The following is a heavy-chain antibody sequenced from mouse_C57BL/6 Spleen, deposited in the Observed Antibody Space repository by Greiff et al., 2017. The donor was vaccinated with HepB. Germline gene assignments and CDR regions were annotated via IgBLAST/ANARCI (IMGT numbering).Heavy chain of an antibody. CDR2: IHPNSGST. CDR1: GYTFTSYW. J-gene: IGHJ4*01. CDR3: ARERGAYYDYDGDYYAMDY. Sequence: QVQLQQPGAELVKPGASVKLSCKASGYTFTSYWMHWVKQRPGQGLEWIGMIHPNSGSTNYNEKFKSKATLTVDKSSSTAYMQLSSLTSEDSAVYYCARERGAYYDYDGDYYAMDYWGQGTSVTVSS. D-gene: IGHD2-4*01. V-gene: IGHV1-64*01.